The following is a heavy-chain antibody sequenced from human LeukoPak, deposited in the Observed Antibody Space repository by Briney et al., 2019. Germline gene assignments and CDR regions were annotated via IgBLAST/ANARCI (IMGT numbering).Heavy chain of an antibody. CDR2: INHSGST. J-gene: IGHJ4*02. D-gene: IGHD3-22*01. V-gene: IGHV4-34*01. CDR3: ASQVATYTDDSSGYPTYYFDY. Sequence: PSETLSLTCAVYGGSFSGYYWSWIRQPPGKGLEWIGEINHSGSTNYNPSLKSRVTISVDTSKNQFSLKLSSVTAADTAVYYCASQVATYTDDSSGYPTYYFDYWGQGTLVTVSS. CDR1: GGSFSGYY.